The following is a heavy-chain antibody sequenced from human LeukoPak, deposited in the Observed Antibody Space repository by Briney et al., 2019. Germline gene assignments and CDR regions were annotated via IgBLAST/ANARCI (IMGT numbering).Heavy chain of an antibody. Sequence: ASVKVSCKAAGYTFTSYYMHWVRQAPGQGLEGMGVIDPSGGSTSYAQRFQGRVTMTRDMSTSTVYMELSSLRSEDTAVYYCARDASSYCSSTSCLDAFDIWGQGTMVTVSS. J-gene: IGHJ3*02. V-gene: IGHV1-46*01. CDR3: ARDASSYCSSTSCLDAFDI. CDR1: GYTFTSYY. D-gene: IGHD2-2*01. CDR2: IDPSGGST.